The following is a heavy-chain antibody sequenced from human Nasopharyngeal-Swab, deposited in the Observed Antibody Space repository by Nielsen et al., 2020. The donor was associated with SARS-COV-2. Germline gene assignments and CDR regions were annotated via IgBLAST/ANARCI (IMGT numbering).Heavy chain of an antibody. CDR1: GGSVSSGSYY. J-gene: IGHJ3*02. CDR2: IYDSGST. Sequence: GSLRLSCTVSGGSVSSGSYYWSWIRQPPGKGLEWIGYIYDSGSTKYNPSLKSRVTKSIDTSKNQFFLKLTSVTAADTAVYYCARERPGKSDAFDIWGQGTLVTVS. D-gene: IGHD4-23*01. V-gene: IGHV4-61*01. CDR3: ARERPGKSDAFDI.